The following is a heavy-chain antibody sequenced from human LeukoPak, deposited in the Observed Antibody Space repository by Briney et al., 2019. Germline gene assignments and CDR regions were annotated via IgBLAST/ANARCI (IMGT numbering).Heavy chain of an antibody. CDR1: GFTVSSNY. CDR2: IYDIGST. V-gene: IGHV3-53*01. CDR3: ARTAVTPGSSDAFDI. Sequence: GGSLRLSCAASGFTVSSNYMSWVRQAPGTGLEWVSIIYDIGSTYYADSVKGRCTISRDNSQNTLYLQLNSLRAEDTAVYYCARTAVTPGSSDAFDIWGQGTMVPVSS. D-gene: IGHD4-17*01. J-gene: IGHJ3*02.